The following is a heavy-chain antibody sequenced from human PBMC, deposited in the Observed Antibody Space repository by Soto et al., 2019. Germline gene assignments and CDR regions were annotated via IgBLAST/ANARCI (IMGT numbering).Heavy chain of an antibody. V-gene: IGHV4-59*08. CDR3: ARHGYSSRNWFDP. CDR1: GGSISSCY. CDR2: IYYSGST. D-gene: IGHD6-13*01. Sequence: SETLSLTCTVSGGSISSCYLSWIRQPPGKGLEWIGYIYYSGSTNYNPSLKSRVTISVDTSKNQFSPKLSSVTAADTAVYYCARHGYSSRNWFDPWGQGTLVTVSS. J-gene: IGHJ5*02.